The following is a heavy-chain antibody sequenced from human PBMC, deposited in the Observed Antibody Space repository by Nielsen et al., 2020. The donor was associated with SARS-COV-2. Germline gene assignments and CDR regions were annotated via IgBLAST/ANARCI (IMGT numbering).Heavy chain of an antibody. V-gene: IGHV1-3*01. CDR3: ARITPSSGWDY. Sequence: ASVKVSCKASGYSFTSYAMHWVWQAPGQRLEWMGWINVGNGNTKYSQKFQGRVTMTRDTSANTAYMELSSLSSEDTAVYYCARITPSSGWDYWGQGTLVTVSS. CDR1: GYSFTSYA. J-gene: IGHJ4*02. CDR2: INVGNGNT. D-gene: IGHD6-19*01.